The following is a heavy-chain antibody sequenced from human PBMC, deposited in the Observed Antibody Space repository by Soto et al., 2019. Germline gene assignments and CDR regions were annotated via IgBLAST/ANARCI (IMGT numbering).Heavy chain of an antibody. CDR2: ISSNGRTT. CDR3: GGYSGDGIWS. Sequence: EVQLVESGGGLVQPGGSLRLSCAASGFTFSSYSMHWVRQAPGKGLEYVSAISSNGRTTSYANSVKGRFTISRDNSKNMLYLQMGSLRAEDMAVYYCGGYSGDGIWSWGQGTLVTVSS. J-gene: IGHJ5*02. V-gene: IGHV3-64*01. D-gene: IGHD1-26*01. CDR1: GFTFSSYS.